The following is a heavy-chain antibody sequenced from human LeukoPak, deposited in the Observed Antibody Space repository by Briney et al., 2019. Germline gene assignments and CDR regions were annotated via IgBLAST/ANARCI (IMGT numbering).Heavy chain of an antibody. CDR1: GFTFGSSP. V-gene: IGHV3-23*01. J-gene: IGHJ6*02. CDR2: IGGGGDST. CDR3: AGLKGMDV. Sequence: GESLRLSCVASGFTFGSSPMSWVRQAPGKGLEWVSTIGGGGDSTFYADSVKGRFTISRDNSKNTLYLQMNSLRAEDTAVYYCAGLKGMDVWGQGTTVTVSS.